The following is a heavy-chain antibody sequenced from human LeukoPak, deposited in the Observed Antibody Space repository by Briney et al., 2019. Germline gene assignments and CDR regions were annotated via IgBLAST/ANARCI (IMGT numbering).Heavy chain of an antibody. D-gene: IGHD5-18*01. Sequence: GGSLRLSCAASGFTFSSYGMHWVRQAPGKGLEWVAVISYDGSNKYYADSVKGRFTISRDNSKNTLYLQMNSLRAEDTAVYYCAKDRMKNTAMAFHFDYWGQGTLVTVSS. V-gene: IGHV3-30*18. J-gene: IGHJ4*02. CDR3: AKDRMKNTAMAFHFDY. CDR2: ISYDGSNK. CDR1: GFTFSSYG.